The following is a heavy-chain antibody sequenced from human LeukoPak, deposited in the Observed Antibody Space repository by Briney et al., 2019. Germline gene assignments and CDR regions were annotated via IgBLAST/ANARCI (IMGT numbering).Heavy chain of an antibody. CDR1: GGTFSSYA. CDR2: IIPIFGTA. D-gene: IGHD1-26*01. V-gene: IGHV1-69*13. CDR3: AKDQGWESPHYLDS. Sequence: SVKVSCKASGGTFSSYAISWVRQAPGQGLEWMGGIIPIFGTANYAQKFQGRVTITADESTSTAYMELSSLRSEDTAVYYCAKDQGWESPHYLDSWGQGTLVTVSS. J-gene: IGHJ4*02.